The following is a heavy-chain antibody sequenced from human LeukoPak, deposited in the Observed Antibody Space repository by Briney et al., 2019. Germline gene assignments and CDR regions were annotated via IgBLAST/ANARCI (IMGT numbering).Heavy chain of an antibody. CDR1: GGTFTNYA. CDR2: IIPILDVT. CDR3: ARGGGVDILTGFQY. D-gene: IGHD3-9*01. V-gene: IGHV1-69*04. Sequence: SVKVSCKASGGTFTNYAINWVRQAPGQGLEWMGRIIPILDVTNYAQKFQGRVTITADQSTSTAYMGLNSLRTEDTAVDYCARGGGVDILTGFQYWGQGTLVTVSS. J-gene: IGHJ4*02.